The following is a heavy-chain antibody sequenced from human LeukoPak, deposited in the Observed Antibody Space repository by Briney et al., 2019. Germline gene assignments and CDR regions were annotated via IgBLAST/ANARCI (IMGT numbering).Heavy chain of an antibody. CDR2: INWNGAST. CDR1: GFSFDDLG. D-gene: IGHD6-6*01. Sequence: GGSLRLFCAASGFSFDDLGMTWVRQVPGKGLELVAGINWNGASTGYADSVRGRFTISRDNAKNSLYLQMNSLRAEDTALYYCARAVCPTIKFCDSSYFMDVWGKGTTVNVS. CDR3: ARAVCPTIKFCDSSYFMDV. J-gene: IGHJ6*03. V-gene: IGHV3-20*04.